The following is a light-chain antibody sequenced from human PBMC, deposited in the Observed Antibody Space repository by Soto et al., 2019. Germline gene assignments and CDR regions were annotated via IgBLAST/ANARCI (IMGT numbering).Light chain of an antibody. Sequence: QSVLTQPASVSGSPGQSITISCTGISNDAGTYNLVSWYQHHPGKAPKLIIYEASKRPSGVPNRFSGSKSGNTASLTISGLHAEDEADYYCCSYGRSVVFGGGTKLTVL. CDR1: SNDAGTYNL. J-gene: IGLJ2*01. V-gene: IGLV2-23*01. CDR3: CSYGRSVV. CDR2: EAS.